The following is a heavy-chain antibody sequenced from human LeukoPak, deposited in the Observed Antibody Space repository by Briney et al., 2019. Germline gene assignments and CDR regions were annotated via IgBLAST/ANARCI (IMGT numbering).Heavy chain of an antibody. CDR1: GGSISSGSYY. CDR2: IYTSGST. CDR3: ARGSTVTTFDAFDI. D-gene: IGHD4-17*01. V-gene: IGHV4-61*02. J-gene: IGHJ3*02. Sequence: SETLSLTCTVSGGSISSGSYYWSWIRQPAGKGLEWIGRIYTSGSTNYNPSPKSRVTISVDTSKNQFSLKLSSVTAADTAVYYCARGSTVTTFDAFDIWGQGTMVTVSS.